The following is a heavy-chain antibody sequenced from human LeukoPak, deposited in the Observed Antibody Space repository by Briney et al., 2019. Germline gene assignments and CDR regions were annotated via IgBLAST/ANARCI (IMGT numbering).Heavy chain of an antibody. CDR3: ARDLVVAATGFDY. CDR2: MNPNSGNT. V-gene: IGHV1-8*01. CDR1: GYTFTSYD. D-gene: IGHD2-15*01. J-gene: IGHJ4*02. Sequence: ASVKVSCKASGYTFTSYDINWVRQATGQGLEWMGWMNPNSGNTSYAQKFQGRVTMTRDTSTSTVYMELSSLRSEDTAVYYCARDLVVAATGFDYWGQGTLVTVSS.